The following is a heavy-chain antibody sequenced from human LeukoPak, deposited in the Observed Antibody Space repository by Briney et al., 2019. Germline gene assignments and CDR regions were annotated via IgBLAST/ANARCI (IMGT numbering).Heavy chain of an antibody. D-gene: IGHD3-10*01. CDR2: ISYSGTT. V-gene: IGHV4-39*01. Sequence: SETLSLTCTVSSASITSSPYFWGWIRQSPGKGLEWIGSISYSGTTYYNPSLKSRVTISVDTSKSQFSLKLNSVTAADTAVFNTLGSSYKVWGQGTLVTVSS. CDR1: SASITSSPYF. J-gene: IGHJ4*02. CDR3: LGSSYKV.